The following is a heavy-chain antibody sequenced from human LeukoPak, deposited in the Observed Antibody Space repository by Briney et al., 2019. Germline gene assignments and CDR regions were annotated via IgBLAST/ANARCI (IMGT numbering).Heavy chain of an antibody. V-gene: IGHV3-53*01. Sequence: GGSLRLSCAASGFTVSSNYMSWVRQAPGKGLVWVSVIYSGGSTNYADSVKGRYTISRDNSKNTLYLQMNSLRAEDTAVYYCARDSSNYLFDYWGQGTLVTVSS. CDR3: ARDSSNYLFDY. J-gene: IGHJ4*02. CDR1: GFTVSSNY. CDR2: IYSGGST. D-gene: IGHD4-11*01.